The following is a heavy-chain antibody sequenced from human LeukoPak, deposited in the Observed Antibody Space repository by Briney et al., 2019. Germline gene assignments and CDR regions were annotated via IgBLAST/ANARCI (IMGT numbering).Heavy chain of an antibody. CDR2: ISGSGGST. D-gene: IGHD5-12*01. V-gene: IGHV3-23*01. Sequence: PGGSLRLSCAASGFTFSSYAMSWVRQAPVKGLEWVSAISGSGGSTYYADSVKGRFTISRDNSKNTLYLQMNSLRAEDTAVYYCATLAYSGYDYDYFDYWGQGTLVTVSS. CDR1: GFTFSSYA. CDR3: ATLAYSGYDYDYFDY. J-gene: IGHJ4*02.